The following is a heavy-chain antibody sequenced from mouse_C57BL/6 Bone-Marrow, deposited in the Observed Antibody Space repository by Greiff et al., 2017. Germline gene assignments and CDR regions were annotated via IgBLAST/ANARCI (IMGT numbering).Heavy chain of an antibody. CDR3: GSIYYYGSSYGFDY. D-gene: IGHD1-1*01. Sequence: EVQLQQSGPELVKPGASVKISCKASGYSFTDYNMNWVKQSNGKSLEWIGVINPNYGTTSYNQKFKGKATLTVDKSSSTAYMQLNSLTSEDSAVYYCGSIYYYGSSYGFDYWGQGTLVTVSS. CDR1: GYSFTDYN. V-gene: IGHV1-39*01. CDR2: INPNYGTT. J-gene: IGHJ4*01.